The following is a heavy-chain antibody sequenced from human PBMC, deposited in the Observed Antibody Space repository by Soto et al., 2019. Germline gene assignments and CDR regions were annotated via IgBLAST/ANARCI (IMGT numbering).Heavy chain of an antibody. J-gene: IGHJ6*02. CDR1: GYSFTSYW. CDR3: ARTAAAGKYYNGMDV. D-gene: IGHD6-13*01. V-gene: IGHV5-51*01. CDR2: IYPGDSDT. Sequence: LGESLKVSCKGSGYSFTSYWIGWVRQMPWKGLECMGIIYPGDSDTRYSPSFQGQVTISADKSISTAYLQWSSLKASDTAMYYCARTAAAGKYYNGMDVWGQGTTVTVSS.